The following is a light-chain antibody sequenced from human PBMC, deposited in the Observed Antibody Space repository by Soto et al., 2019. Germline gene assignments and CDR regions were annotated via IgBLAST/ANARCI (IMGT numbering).Light chain of an antibody. CDR3: SSYPSSSTLVV. CDR1: SSDVGGYNY. Sequence: QSALTQPASVSGSPGQSITISCTGTSSDVGGYNYVSWYQQHPGKAPKLMIYDVSNRPSGVSNRFSGSKSGNTASLTISGLQAADVADYYCSSYPSSSTLVVFGGGTKLTVL. CDR2: DVS. V-gene: IGLV2-14*01. J-gene: IGLJ2*01.